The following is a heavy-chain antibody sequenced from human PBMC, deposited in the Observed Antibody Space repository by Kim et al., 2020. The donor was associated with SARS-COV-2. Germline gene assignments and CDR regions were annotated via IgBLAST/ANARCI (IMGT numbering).Heavy chain of an antibody. D-gene: IGHD2-21*01. CDR1: GFTFTCCA. Sequence: GGSLRLSCAASGFTFTCCAMTWVRQAPGRGPEWVSSISHDGTSSHYAGSVKGRFLISRDDSKNTLYLRTNNLRAEETSLYYCANDLWNYSAMDVWGQGTT. CDR2: ISHDGTSS. V-gene: IGHV3-23*01. J-gene: IGHJ6*02. CDR3: ANDLWNYSAMDV.